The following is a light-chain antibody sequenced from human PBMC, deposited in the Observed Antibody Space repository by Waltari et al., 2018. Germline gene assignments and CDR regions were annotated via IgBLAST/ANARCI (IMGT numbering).Light chain of an antibody. Sequence: QSALTQPLSASGSPGHAVTISCTVTSSDIRAYDDDPWYQQYSGKAPKLLIYEVTKRPSGVPGRFSGSKSGYTASLTVSGLQPEDEADYYCSSYAGNNILIFGGGTKLTVL. J-gene: IGLJ2*01. CDR2: EVT. CDR3: SSYAGNNILI. V-gene: IGLV2-8*01. CDR1: SSDIRAYDD.